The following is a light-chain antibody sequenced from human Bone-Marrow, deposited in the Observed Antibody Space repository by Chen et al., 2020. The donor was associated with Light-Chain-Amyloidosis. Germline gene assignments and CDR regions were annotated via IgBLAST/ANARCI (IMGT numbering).Light chain of an antibody. CDR3: QQYGTSPHT. J-gene: IGKJ4*01. CDR1: QTISSNY. Sequence: EIVLTQSPGTLSLSPGEGANLSCRASQTISSNYLTWYQQKFGQAPRLLIYGSSSRATGIPDRFTGSGSGTDVTLTINRLEPEDFAMYYCQQYGTSPHTFGGGTKEEIK. CDR2: GSS. V-gene: IGKV3-20*01.